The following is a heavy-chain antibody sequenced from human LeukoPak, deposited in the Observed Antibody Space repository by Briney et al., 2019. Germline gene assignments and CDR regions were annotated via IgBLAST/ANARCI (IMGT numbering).Heavy chain of an antibody. J-gene: IGHJ4*02. V-gene: IGHV3-23*01. CDR1: GFTFSSYA. CDR3: AKLGYCSSTSCYAPY. D-gene: IGHD2-2*01. Sequence: GGSLRLSCAASGFTFSSYAMSWVRQAPGKGLEWVSAISGSGGSTYYADSVKGRFTISRDNSKNTLYLQMNSLRAEDTAVYCCAKLGYCSSTSCYAPYWGQGTLVTVSS. CDR2: ISGSGGST.